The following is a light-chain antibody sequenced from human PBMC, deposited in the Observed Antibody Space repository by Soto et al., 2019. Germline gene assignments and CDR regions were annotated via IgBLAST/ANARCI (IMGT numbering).Light chain of an antibody. J-gene: IGKJ3*01. Sequence: EIVMTQSPATLSVSPGERATLSCRASQSVSSNLAWYQQKPGQAPRLLIYGASTRATGIPARFSGSGSGTEFTLAISSLQSEYFAVYYCQQYNNWPLTFDPVTKVDNK. CDR2: GAS. V-gene: IGKV3-15*01. CDR3: QQYNNWPLT. CDR1: QSVSSN.